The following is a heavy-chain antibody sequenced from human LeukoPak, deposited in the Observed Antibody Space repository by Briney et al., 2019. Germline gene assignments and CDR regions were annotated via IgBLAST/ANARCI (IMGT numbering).Heavy chain of an antibody. CDR3: ARDPHGALPNWGLDY. Sequence: GSLRLSCAASGFTFSNYNMNWVRQAPGKGLAWVSSISSSTNYIYYADSVKGRFTISRDNAKNSLYLQMNSLRAEDTAVYYCARDPHGALPNWGLDYWGQGTLVTVSS. V-gene: IGHV3-21*01. CDR1: GFTFSNYN. D-gene: IGHD7-27*01. CDR2: ISSSTNYI. J-gene: IGHJ4*02.